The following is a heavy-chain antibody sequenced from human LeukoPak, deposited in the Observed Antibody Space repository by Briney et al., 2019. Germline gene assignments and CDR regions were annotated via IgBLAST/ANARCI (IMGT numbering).Heavy chain of an antibody. Sequence: PGGSLRLSCAASGFTVSSNYMSWVRQAPGKGPEWVSVIYSGGSTYYADSVKGRFTISRDNSKNTLYLQMNSLRAEDTAVYYCARGAVVGATTLDYWGQGTLVTVSS. V-gene: IGHV3-66*01. J-gene: IGHJ4*02. D-gene: IGHD1-26*01. CDR1: GFTVSSNY. CDR2: IYSGGST. CDR3: ARGAVVGATTLDY.